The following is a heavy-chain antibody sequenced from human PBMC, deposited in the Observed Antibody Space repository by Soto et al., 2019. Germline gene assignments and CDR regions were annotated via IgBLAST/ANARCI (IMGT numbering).Heavy chain of an antibody. CDR1: GYSFTSYW. D-gene: IGHD1-7*01. V-gene: IGHV5-10-1*01. Sequence: PGESLKISFKGSGYSFTSYWISWVRQMPGKGLEWMGRIDPSDSYTNYSPSFQGHVTISADKSISTAYLQWSSLKASDTAMYYCARHLRELELSDAFDIWGQGTMVTVSS. CDR3: ARHLRELELSDAFDI. J-gene: IGHJ3*02. CDR2: IDPSDSYT.